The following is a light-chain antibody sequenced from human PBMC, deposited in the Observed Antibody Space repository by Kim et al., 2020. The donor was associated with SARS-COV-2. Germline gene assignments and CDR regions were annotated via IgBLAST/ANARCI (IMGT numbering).Light chain of an antibody. J-gene: IGLJ2*01. Sequence: VALGQTVRITCQGDILRSYYATWCQQKPGQAPILVIYGKNNRPSGIPDRCSGSSSGNTASLTITGTQAGDEADYYCNSRDSNDNVVFGGGTKVTVL. CDR1: ILRSYY. CDR2: GKN. V-gene: IGLV3-19*01. CDR3: NSRDSNDNVV.